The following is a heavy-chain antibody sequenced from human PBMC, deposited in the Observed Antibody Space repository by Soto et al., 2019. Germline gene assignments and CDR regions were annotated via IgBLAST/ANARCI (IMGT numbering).Heavy chain of an antibody. Sequence: SQTLSLTFAISGDRVSSNSAAWHWLRQSPSRGLEWLGRTYYRSKWYNDYAVSVKSRITINPDTSKNQFSLQLNSVTPGDTAVYYCARERCSGGSCYSGPDYWGQGTLVTVSS. CDR3: ARERCSGGSCYSGPDY. J-gene: IGHJ4*02. CDR2: TYYRSKWYN. D-gene: IGHD2-15*01. V-gene: IGHV6-1*01. CDR1: GDRVSSNSAA.